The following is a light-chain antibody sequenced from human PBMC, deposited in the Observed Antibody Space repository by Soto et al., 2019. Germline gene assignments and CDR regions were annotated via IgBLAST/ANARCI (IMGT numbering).Light chain of an antibody. CDR1: SSDIGNDIY. J-gene: IGLJ3*02. Sequence: QSVLTQPASVSGSPGQSITISCNGTSSDIGNDIYVSWYQHHPGKVPKLLIYEVTNRPSGVSDRFSGSKSGNTASPTISGLQADDEADYYCSSYTSSSTLVFGGGTKLTVL. V-gene: IGLV2-14*01. CDR2: EVT. CDR3: SSYTSSSTLV.